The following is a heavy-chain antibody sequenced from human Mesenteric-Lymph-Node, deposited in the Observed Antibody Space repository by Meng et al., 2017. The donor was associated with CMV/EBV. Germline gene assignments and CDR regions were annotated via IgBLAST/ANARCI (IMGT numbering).Heavy chain of an antibody. Sequence: SETLSLTCTVSGGSISSYYWSWIRQPPGKGLEWIGYIYYSGSTNYNPSLKSRVTISVDTSKNQFSLKLSSVTAADTAVYYCARGNWNYGYWGQGTLVTV. D-gene: IGHD1-7*01. CDR3: ARGNWNYGY. J-gene: IGHJ4*02. CDR1: GGSISSYY. V-gene: IGHV4-59*01. CDR2: IYYSGST.